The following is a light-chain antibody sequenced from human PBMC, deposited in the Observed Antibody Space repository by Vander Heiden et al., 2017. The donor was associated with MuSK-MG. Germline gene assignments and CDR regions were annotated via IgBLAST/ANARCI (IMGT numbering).Light chain of an antibody. V-gene: IGKV1-33*01. CDR3: QQYDNLHRHT. J-gene: IGKJ2*01. CDR2: DAS. CDR1: QDISNY. Sequence: DIQMTQSPSSLSASVGDRVTITCQASQDISNYLNWYQQKPGKAPKLLIYDASNLETGVPSRFSGSGSGTDFTFTISSLQPEDIATYYCQQYDNLHRHTFGQGTKLEIK.